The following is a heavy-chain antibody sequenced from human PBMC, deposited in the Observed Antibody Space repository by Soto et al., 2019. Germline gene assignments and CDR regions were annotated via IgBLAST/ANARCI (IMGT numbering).Heavy chain of an antibody. CDR1: GGSVNSGAYH. J-gene: IGHJ6*02. Sequence: QVQLQESGPGLVKPSQTLSLTCTVSGGSVNSGAYHWNWIRQHPGKGLDWIVYIYYNGDTSYNSSLRSRSTISIDTSKNQFSLTLTSVAAADAAVYFCASGSAGRFLGVYYGVDVWGPGTMVTVSS. D-gene: IGHD3-3*01. CDR3: ASGSAGRFLGVYYGVDV. CDR2: IYYNGDT. V-gene: IGHV4-31*03.